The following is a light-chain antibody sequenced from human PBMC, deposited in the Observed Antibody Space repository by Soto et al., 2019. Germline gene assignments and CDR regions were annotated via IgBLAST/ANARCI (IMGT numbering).Light chain of an antibody. CDR1: QSVSSY. J-gene: IGKJ1*01. V-gene: IGKV3-11*01. CDR2: DAS. CDR3: QQYVNSWT. Sequence: IVDTQCPATLSLYKGERATLSCRASQSVSSYLAWYQQKPGQAPRLLIYDASTRATGIPARFSGSGSGTDFTLTFSRLAPEDFAVCYCQQYVNSWTFAQGTKVDI.